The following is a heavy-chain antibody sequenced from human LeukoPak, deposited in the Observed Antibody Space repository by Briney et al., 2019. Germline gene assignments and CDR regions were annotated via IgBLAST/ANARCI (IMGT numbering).Heavy chain of an antibody. CDR1: GDSVSSGTYY. Sequence: PSETLSLTCNVSGDSVSSGTYYWTWIRQPAGKGLEWIGRIFKSGTTNYNPSLKSRVTISLDTSKNQFSLKLSSVTAADTAVYYCARVSKQQLARVAFDIWGQGTMVTVSS. CDR2: IFKSGTT. V-gene: IGHV4-61*02. CDR3: ARVSKQQLARVAFDI. J-gene: IGHJ3*02. D-gene: IGHD6-13*01.